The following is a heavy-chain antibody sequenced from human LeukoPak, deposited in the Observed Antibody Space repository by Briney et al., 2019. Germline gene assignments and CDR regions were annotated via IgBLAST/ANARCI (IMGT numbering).Heavy chain of an antibody. V-gene: IGHV1-18*01. D-gene: IGHD1-26*01. CDR1: GYSFSNYG. Sequence: GASVKVSCKASGYSFSNYGISWVRQAPGQGPEWMGWISGYNGNTNYAEKLQGRVTMTTDTSTSTAYMELRSLRSDDTAVYYCARDRASGSYSFDIWGQGTMVSVSS. CDR3: ARDRASGSYSFDI. CDR2: ISGYNGNT. J-gene: IGHJ3*02.